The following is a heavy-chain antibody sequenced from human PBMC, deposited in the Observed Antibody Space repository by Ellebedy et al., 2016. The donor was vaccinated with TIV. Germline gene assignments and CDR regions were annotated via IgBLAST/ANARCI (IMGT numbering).Heavy chain of an antibody. V-gene: IGHV3-74*01. J-gene: IGHJ3*01. CDR3: ARDRDDPNPGDAFDV. CDR1: GFNVTTNY. CDR2: IRKDGTYT. Sequence: GGSLRLSXAASGFNVTTNYMSWVRQAPGKGLEWVSRIRKDGTYTSYADSVKGRFTVSRDNAKNTVYLQMNSLRVDDTAIYYCARDRDDPNPGDAFDVWGQGAMVTVSS.